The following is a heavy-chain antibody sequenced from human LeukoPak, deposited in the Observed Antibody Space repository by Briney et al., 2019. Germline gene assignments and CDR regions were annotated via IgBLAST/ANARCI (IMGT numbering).Heavy chain of an antibody. D-gene: IGHD3/OR15-3a*01. CDR2: MNPNSGNT. J-gene: IGHJ6*03. Sequence: ASVKVSCKASGYTFTSYDINWVRQAAGQGLEWMGWMNPNSGNTGYAQRFQGRVTMTKNTSLPTAYMELSSLRSEDTAVYYCARALSWTTESYYYMDVWGKGTTVTVSS. V-gene: IGHV1-8*01. CDR3: ARALSWTTESYYYMDV. CDR1: GYTFTSYD.